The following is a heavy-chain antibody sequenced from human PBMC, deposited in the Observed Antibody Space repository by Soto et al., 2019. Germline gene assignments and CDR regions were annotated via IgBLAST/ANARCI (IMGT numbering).Heavy chain of an antibody. CDR2: IYYSGST. CDR3: ARFSIGFNWFDP. CDR1: GGSISSSSYY. V-gene: IGHV4-39*01. Sequence: SETLSLTCTVSGGSISSSSYYWGWIRQPPGKGLEWIGSIYYSGSTYYNPSLKSRVTISVDTSKNQFSLKLSSVTAADTAVYYCARFSIGFNWFDPWGQGTLVTAPQ. J-gene: IGHJ5*02. D-gene: IGHD2-15*01.